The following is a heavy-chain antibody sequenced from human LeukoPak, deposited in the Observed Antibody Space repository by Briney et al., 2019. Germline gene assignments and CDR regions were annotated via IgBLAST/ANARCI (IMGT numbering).Heavy chain of an antibody. CDR1: GFTFSSYS. CDR2: ISSSSSYI. V-gene: IGHV3-21*01. D-gene: IGHD4-17*01. Sequence: GGSLRLSCAASGFTFSSYSMSWVRQAPGKGLGWVLSISSSSSYIYYADSVKGRFTISRKNAKYPLYMQMSRLGAEVTAVYYCARDDYGDYACFDYWGQGTLVTVSS. J-gene: IGHJ4*02. CDR3: ARDDYGDYACFDY.